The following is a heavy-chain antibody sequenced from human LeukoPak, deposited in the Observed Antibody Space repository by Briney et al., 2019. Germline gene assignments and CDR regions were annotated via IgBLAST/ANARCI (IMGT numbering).Heavy chain of an antibody. CDR1: GGSISSSSYY. V-gene: IGHV4-39*01. CDR2: IYYSEST. Sequence: PSETLSLTCTVSGGSISSSSYYWGWIRQPPGKGLECIGSIYYSESTSYNSSLKSRVTLSVDTSKNQSSLKLSSVTAADTAVYYCARQGSTMVRGNWFDPWGQGTLVTVSS. J-gene: IGHJ5*02. D-gene: IGHD3-10*01. CDR3: ARQGSTMVRGNWFDP.